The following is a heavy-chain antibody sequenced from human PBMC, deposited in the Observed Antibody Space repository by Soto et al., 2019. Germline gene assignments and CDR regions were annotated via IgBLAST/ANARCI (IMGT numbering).Heavy chain of an antibody. CDR1: GDSVTSDY. D-gene: IGHD3-22*01. CDR2: IYLGGSA. V-gene: IGHV4-59*02. J-gene: IGHJ6*02. CDR3: TRGKWFPRGYGMDV. Sequence: QVQLQESGPGLVKPSETLSLTCTVSGDSVTSDYWSWIRQPPGKRLEYIGFIYLGGSAHYNPSLDSRVTTAPDKSENQPSPRVTSLTAADTAVYYCTRGKWFPRGYGMDVWGRGTTVTVS.